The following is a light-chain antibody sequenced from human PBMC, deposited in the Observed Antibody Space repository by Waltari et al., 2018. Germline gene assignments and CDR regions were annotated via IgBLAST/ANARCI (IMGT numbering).Light chain of an antibody. CDR3: QQYESSPVT. CDR1: QSVLYRSDNKNY. J-gene: IGKJ5*01. V-gene: IGKV4-1*01. Sequence: DIVMTQSPDSLAVSLGERATINCKSSQSVLYRSDNKNYLGWYQQKPGLPPKLLIYWASTRESGVPDRFSGSGSGTDFTLTISSLQAEDVAVYYCQQYESSPVTFGQ. CDR2: WAS.